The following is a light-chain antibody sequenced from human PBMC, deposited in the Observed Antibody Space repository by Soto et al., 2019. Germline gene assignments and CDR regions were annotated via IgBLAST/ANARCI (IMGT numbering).Light chain of an antibody. CDR1: QNVDSNY. Sequence: EIVLTQSPCTLSLSPGERATLSCRASQNVDSNYLAWYQQKPVQAPRLLIYATSSRATGIPDRFSGSGSGTDFTLTISRLEPEDFAVYYCQQYGRSGTFGQGTKVDIK. CDR2: ATS. CDR3: QQYGRSGT. V-gene: IGKV3-20*01. J-gene: IGKJ1*01.